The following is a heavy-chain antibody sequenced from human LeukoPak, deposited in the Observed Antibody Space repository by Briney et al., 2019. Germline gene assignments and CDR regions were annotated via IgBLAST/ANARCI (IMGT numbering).Heavy chain of an antibody. CDR2: IKQDGSEK. D-gene: IGHD3-3*01. J-gene: IGHJ4*02. Sequence: IKQDGSEKYYVDSVKGRFTISRDNAKNSLYLQMNSLRAEDTAVYYCAREWNDFWSGKSFDYWGQGTLVTVSS. CDR3: AREWNDFWSGKSFDY. V-gene: IGHV3-7*01.